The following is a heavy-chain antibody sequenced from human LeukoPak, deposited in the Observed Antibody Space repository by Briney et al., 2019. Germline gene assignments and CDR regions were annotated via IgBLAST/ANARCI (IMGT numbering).Heavy chain of an antibody. V-gene: IGHV4-38-2*02. CDR3: ARVESGDWCFDL. J-gene: IGHJ2*01. Sequence: SETLSLTCTVSGYSISSGYYWGWIRQPPGKGLEWIGSIYHSGSTYYNPSLKSRVTISVDTSKNQFSLKLSSVTAADTAVYYCARVESGDWCFDLWGRGTLVTVSS. CDR2: IYHSGST. CDR1: GYSISSGYY.